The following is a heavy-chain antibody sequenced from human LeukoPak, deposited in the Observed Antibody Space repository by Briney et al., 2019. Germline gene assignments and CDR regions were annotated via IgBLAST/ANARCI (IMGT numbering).Heavy chain of an antibody. CDR1: GYTFTSYD. CDR2: MNPNSGNT. J-gene: IGHJ4*02. D-gene: IGHD6-13*01. CDR3: TRRAEGSGRQQAY. Sequence: GASVKVSCKASGYTFTSYDINWVRQATGQGLEWMGWMNPNSGNTGYAQKFQGRVTMTRNTSISTAYMEVSGLRPEDTAVYYCTRRAEGSGRQQAYWGQGTLVTVSS. V-gene: IGHV1-8*01.